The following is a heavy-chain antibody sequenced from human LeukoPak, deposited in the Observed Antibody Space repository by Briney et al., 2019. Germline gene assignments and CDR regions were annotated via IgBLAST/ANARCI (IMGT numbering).Heavy chain of an antibody. CDR1: GYTFTSYY. D-gene: IGHD3-10*01. V-gene: IGHV1-46*01. Sequence: ASVKVSCKASGYTFTSYYMHWVRQAPGQGLEWMGIINPSGGSTSYAQKFQGRVTMTRDTSTSTVYMELSSLRSEDTAVYYCARAWGSGSYYGFYYYYGMDVWGQGTTVTVSS. CDR3: ARAWGSGSYYGFYYYYGMDV. CDR2: INPSGGST. J-gene: IGHJ6*02.